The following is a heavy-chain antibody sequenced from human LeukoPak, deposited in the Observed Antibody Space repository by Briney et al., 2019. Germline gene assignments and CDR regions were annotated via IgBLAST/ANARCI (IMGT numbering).Heavy chain of an antibody. CDR3: ARARGWYSAGYFDY. Sequence: PSQTLSLTCTVSGGSISSDGYYWSWIRQHPGGGLEWIVYIYYSGSTYYNPSLKSRVTISVDTSKNQFSLKLSSVTAADTAVYYCARARGWYSAGYFDYWGQGTLVTVSS. CDR2: IYYSGST. V-gene: IGHV4-31*03. J-gene: IGHJ4*02. D-gene: IGHD6-19*01. CDR1: GGSISSDGYY.